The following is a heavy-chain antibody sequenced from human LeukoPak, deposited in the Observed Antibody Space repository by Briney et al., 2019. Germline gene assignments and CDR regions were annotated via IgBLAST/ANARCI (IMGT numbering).Heavy chain of an antibody. D-gene: IGHD3-10*01. J-gene: IGHJ5*02. CDR2: INPNSGGT. Sequence: GASVKVSCKASGYTFTSYGISWVRQAPGQGLEWMGWINPNSGGTNYAQKFQGRVTMTRDTSISTAYMELSRLRSDDTAVYYCARGITMVRGVIGVWFDPWGQGTLVTVSS. CDR1: GYTFTSYG. CDR3: ARGITMVRGVIGVWFDP. V-gene: IGHV1-2*02.